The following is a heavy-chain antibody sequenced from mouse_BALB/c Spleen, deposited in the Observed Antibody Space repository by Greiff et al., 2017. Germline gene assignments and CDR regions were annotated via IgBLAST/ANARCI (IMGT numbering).Heavy chain of an antibody. V-gene: IGHV4-1*02. J-gene: IGHJ3*01. D-gene: IGHD2-4*01. CDR3: ASGGNMITTAWFAY. CDR2: INPDSSTI. CDR1: GFDFSRYW. Sequence: EVKLMESGGGLVQPGGSLKLSCAASGFDFSRYWMSWVRQAPGKGLEWIGEINPDSSTINYTPSLKDKFIISRDNAKNTLYLQMSKVRSEDTALYYCASGGNMITTAWFAYWGQGTLVTVSA.